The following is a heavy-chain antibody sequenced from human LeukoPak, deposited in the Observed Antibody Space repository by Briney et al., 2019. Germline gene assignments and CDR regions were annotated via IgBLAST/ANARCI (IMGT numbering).Heavy chain of an antibody. CDR1: GFTFSTYS. CDR2: IDSSSRTT. V-gene: IGHV3-48*04. J-gene: IGHJ4*02. Sequence: PGGSLRLSCAASGFTFSTYSMNWVRQAPGKGLEWVSFIDSSSRTTFYADSVKGRFTISRDNAKNSLFLRMNSLRAEDTAVYYCARRVPSQVITDYFDYWGQGTLVTVSS. CDR3: ARRVPSQVITDYFDY. D-gene: IGHD3-16*01.